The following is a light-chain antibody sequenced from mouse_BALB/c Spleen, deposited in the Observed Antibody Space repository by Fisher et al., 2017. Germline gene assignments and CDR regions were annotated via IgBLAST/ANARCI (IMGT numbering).Light chain of an antibody. J-gene: IGKJ2*01. Sequence: DIVMTQSPAILSASPGEKVTMTCRASSSVSYMHWYQQKPGFSPKLLIYRTSNLASGVPARFSGSGSGTSYSLTIGTMEAEDVATYYCQQGSSIPRTFGGGTKLEIK. V-gene: IGKV4-91*01. CDR1: SSVSY. CDR2: RTS. CDR3: QQGSSIPRT.